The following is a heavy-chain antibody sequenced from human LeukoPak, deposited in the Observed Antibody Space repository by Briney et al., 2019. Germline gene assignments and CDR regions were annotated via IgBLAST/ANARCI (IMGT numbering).Heavy chain of an antibody. CDR2: ISSNGGST. D-gene: IGHD2-15*01. J-gene: IGHJ6*02. CDR1: GFTFSSYA. V-gene: IGHV3-64D*06. CDR3: ARSPGYSYGMDV. Sequence: GGSLRLSCSASGFTFSSYAMHWVRQAPGKGLEYVSAISSNGGSTYYADSVKGRFTISRDNSKNTLYLQMSSLRAEDTAVYYCARSPGYSYGMDVWGQGTTVTVSS.